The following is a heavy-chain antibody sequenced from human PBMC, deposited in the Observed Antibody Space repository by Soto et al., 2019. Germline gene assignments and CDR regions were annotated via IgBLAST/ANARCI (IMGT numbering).Heavy chain of an antibody. Sequence: PSETLTLPCAVYGGTFSCYYGRWIRQPPGKGPEWIGEINHSGSTNYNPSLKSRVTISVDTSKSQFSLKLSSVTAADTAVYYCARVGIAAAGMTIDYWGQGTLVTVSS. CDR2: INHSGST. CDR1: GGTFSCYY. V-gene: IGHV4-34*01. J-gene: IGHJ4*02. CDR3: ARVGIAAAGMTIDY. D-gene: IGHD6-13*01.